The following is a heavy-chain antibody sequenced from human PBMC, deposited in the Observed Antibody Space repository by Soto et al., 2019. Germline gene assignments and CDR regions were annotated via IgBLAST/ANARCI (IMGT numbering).Heavy chain of an antibody. Sequence: GGSLRLSCAASGFTFSDYYMSWIRQAPGKGLEWVSYISSSGSTIYYADSVKGRFTISRDNAKNSLYLQMDSLRAEDTAVYYCARVECRRIAAAGRTVFWGQGTLLSGFS. D-gene: IGHD6-13*01. V-gene: IGHV3-11*01. J-gene: IGHJ4*02. CDR1: GFTFSDYY. CDR3: ARVECRRIAAAGRTVF. CDR2: ISSSGSTI.